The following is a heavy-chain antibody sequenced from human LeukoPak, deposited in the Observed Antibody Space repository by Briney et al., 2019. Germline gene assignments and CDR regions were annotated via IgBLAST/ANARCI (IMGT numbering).Heavy chain of an antibody. CDR3: ARGDGSTMIRGVSRYGWLDP. J-gene: IGHJ5*02. Sequence: SETLFLTCSVSGGSLSSYYWTWIRQPAGKGLEWIGRIFTTGSTNYNPSLMSRVTMSVDTSKNQFSLKMRSVTAADTAVYYCARGDGSTMIRGVSRYGWLDPWGQGTLVTVSS. D-gene: IGHD3-10*01. CDR1: GGSLSSYY. CDR2: IFTTGST. V-gene: IGHV4-4*07.